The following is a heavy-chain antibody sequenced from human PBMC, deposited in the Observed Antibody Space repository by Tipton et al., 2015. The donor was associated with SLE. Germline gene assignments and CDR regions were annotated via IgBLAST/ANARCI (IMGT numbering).Heavy chain of an antibody. D-gene: IGHD2-21*01. J-gene: IGHJ4*02. CDR2: ISGSGGST. CDR1: GFTFSSYG. CDR3: AKRGRGVVVIAKPFDY. V-gene: IGHV3-23*01. Sequence: GSLRLSCAASGFTFSSYGMSWVRQAPGKGLEWVSAISGSGGSTYYADSVKGRFTISRDNSKNTLFLQMNSLRAEDTAVYYCAKRGRGVVVIAKPFDYWGQGTLVTVSS.